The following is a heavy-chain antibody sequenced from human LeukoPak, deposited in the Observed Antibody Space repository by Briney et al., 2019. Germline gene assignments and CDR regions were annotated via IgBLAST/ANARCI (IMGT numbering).Heavy chain of an antibody. D-gene: IGHD2-2*01. CDR2: IYHSGST. CDR3: ARVMPGEEADAFDI. CDR1: GGSISSGGYS. V-gene: IGHV4-30-2*01. Sequence: SETLSLTCAVSGGSISSGGYSWSWIRQPPGKGLEWIGYIYHSGSTYYNPSLKSRVTISVDRSKNQFSLKLSSVTAADTAVYYCARVMPGEEADAFDIWGQGTMVTVSS. J-gene: IGHJ3*02.